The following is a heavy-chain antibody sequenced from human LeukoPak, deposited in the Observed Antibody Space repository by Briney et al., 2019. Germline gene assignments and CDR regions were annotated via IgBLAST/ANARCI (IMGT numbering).Heavy chain of an antibody. CDR2: ISYDGSNK. CDR3: ARNVDTAMVRALDY. CDR1: GFIFNNNA. J-gene: IGHJ4*02. D-gene: IGHD5-18*01. Sequence: GGSLRLSCAASGFIFNNNAIHWVRQAPGKGLEWVAVISYDGSNKYYADSVKGRFTISRDNSKNTLYLQMNSLRAEDTAVYYCARNVDTAMVRALDYWGQGTLVTVSS. V-gene: IGHV3-30-3*01.